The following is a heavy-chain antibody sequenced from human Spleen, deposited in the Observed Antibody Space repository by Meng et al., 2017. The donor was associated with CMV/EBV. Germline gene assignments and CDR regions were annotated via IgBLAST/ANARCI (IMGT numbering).Heavy chain of an antibody. CDR2: IKKDGSEK. D-gene: IGHD1-1*01. V-gene: IGHV3-7*01. CDR1: GFTFSNYW. Sequence: GGSLRLSCAGSGFTFSNYWMSWVRQAPGKGLEWVANIKKDGSEKYYVDSVKGRFTISRDNAKNSVFLQMNSLRAEDTAVYFCAKSLEDWGRGTLVTVSS. CDR3: AKSLED. J-gene: IGHJ4*02.